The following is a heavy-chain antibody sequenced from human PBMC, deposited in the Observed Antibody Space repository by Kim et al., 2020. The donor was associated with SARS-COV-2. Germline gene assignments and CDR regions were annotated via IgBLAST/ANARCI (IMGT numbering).Heavy chain of an antibody. CDR2: IYYSGST. J-gene: IGHJ5*02. CDR3: ARRNCSGGSCPWGFDP. Sequence: SETLSLTCTVSGGSISSYYWSWIRQPPGKGLEWIGYIYYSGSTNYNPSLKSRVTISVDTSKNQFSLKLSSVTAADTAVYYCARRNCSGGSCPWGFDPWGQGTLVTVSS. V-gene: IGHV4-59*01. CDR1: GGSISSYY. D-gene: IGHD2-15*01.